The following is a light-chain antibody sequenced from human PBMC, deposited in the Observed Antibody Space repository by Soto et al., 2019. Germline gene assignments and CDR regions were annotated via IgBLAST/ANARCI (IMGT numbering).Light chain of an antibody. V-gene: IGLV2-8*01. CDR2: EVS. CDR1: SSDVGRYNF. CDR3: SSSAGIYHYLV. J-gene: IGLJ3*02. Sequence: QSVLTQPASVSGSPGQSITISCTGTSSDVGRYNFVSWYQQHPDKAPKLMIYEVSNRPPGVPDRFSGSKSGYTASLTVSGLQTEDEAFYYCSSSAGIYHYLVFGGGTKLTVL.